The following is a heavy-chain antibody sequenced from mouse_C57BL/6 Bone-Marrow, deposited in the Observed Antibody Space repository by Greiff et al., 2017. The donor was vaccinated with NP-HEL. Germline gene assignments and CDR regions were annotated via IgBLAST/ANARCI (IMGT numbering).Heavy chain of an antibody. V-gene: IGHV1-59*01. D-gene: IGHD2-4*01. CDR1: GYTFTSYW. CDR3: ARKGSYDYEGY. CDR2: IDPSDSYT. J-gene: IGHJ2*01. Sequence: QVQLQQSGAELVRPGTSVKLSCKASGYTFTSYWMHWVKQRPGQGLEWIGVIDPSDSYTNYNQKFKGKATLTVDTSSSTAYMQLSSLTSEDSAVYYCARKGSYDYEGYWGQGTTLTVSS.